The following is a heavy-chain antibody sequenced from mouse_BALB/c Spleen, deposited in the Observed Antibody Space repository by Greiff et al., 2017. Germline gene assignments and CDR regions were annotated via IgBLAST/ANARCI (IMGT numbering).Heavy chain of an antibody. CDR3: ARTYDYDGGYFDD. J-gene: IGHJ2*01. CDR1: GFNIKDYY. Sequence: VQLQQSGAELVRPGALVKLSCKASGFNIKDYYMHWVKQRPEQGLEWIGWIDPENGNTIYDPKFQGKASITADTSSNTAYLQLSSLTSEDTAVYYCARTYDYDGGYFDDWGQGTTLTVSS. V-gene: IGHV14-1*02. CDR2: IDPENGNT. D-gene: IGHD2-4*01.